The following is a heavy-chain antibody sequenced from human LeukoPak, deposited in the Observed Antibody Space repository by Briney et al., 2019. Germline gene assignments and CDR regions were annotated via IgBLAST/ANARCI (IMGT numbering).Heavy chain of an antibody. CDR3: ARGLDYFDGTGYRSYWYFDL. D-gene: IGHD3-22*01. CDR1: GYTFTTYG. J-gene: IGHJ2*01. V-gene: IGHV1-18*01. CDR2: ISVYNGRT. Sequence: ASVTVSCTASGYTFTTYGVSWMRQAPGQGLEWMGWISVYNGRTNYAQNFQDRITMTTDPSTSTAYLELRSLRSDDTAMYYCARGLDYFDGTGYRSYWYFDLWGLGTLVTVSS.